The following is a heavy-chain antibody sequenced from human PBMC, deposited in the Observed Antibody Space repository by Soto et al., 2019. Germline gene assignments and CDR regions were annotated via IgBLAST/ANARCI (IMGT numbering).Heavy chain of an antibody. CDR1: GFTFSSYS. J-gene: IGHJ6*02. CDR3: ARDRGAYYYGMDV. V-gene: IGHV3-21*01. CDR2: ISSSSSYI. Sequence: GGSLRLSCAASGFTFSSYSMNWVRQAPGQGLEWVSSISSSSSYIYYADSVKGRFNISRDNAKNSLYLQMNSLRAEDTAVYYCARDRGAYYYGMDVWGQGTTVTVSS.